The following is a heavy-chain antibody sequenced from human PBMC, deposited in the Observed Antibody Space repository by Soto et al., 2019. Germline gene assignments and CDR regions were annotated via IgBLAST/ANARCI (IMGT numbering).Heavy chain of an antibody. CDR1: GGSISSGGYY. J-gene: IGHJ4*02. V-gene: IGHV4-31*03. D-gene: IGHD4-17*01. CDR3: AALATTVTTYDS. CDR2: IYYSGST. Sequence: SETLSLTCTVSGGSISSGGYYWSWIRQHPGRGLEWIGDIYYSGSTNHNPSLKSRVTISIDTSKNHFSLKLSSVTAADTAVYYCAALATTVTTYDSWGQGTLVTVSS.